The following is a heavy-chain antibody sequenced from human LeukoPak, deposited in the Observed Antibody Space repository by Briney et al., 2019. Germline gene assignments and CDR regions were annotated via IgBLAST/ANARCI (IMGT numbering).Heavy chain of an antibody. CDR2: ISYDGSNK. V-gene: IGHV3-30-3*01. CDR1: GFTFSSYA. D-gene: IGHD6-13*01. J-gene: IGHJ4*01. Sequence: PGRSLRLSCAASGFTFSSYAMHCVRQAPGKGLEWVAVISYDGSNKYYADSVKGRFTISRDNSKNTLYLQMSSLRAEDTAVHYCARGWSHGDYWGHGTLVTVSS. CDR3: ARGWSHGDY.